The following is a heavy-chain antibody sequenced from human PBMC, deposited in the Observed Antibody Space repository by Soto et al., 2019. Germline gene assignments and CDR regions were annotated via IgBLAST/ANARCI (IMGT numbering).Heavy chain of an antibody. CDR2: IIPIFGTA. V-gene: IGHV1-69*13. CDR1: GGTFSSYA. CDR3: ARDTSYYYDSSGYWPYYFDY. Sequence: ASVKVSCKASGGTFSSYAISWVRQAPGQGLEWMGGIIPIFGTANYTQKFQGRVTITADESTSTAYMELSSLRSEDTAVYYCARDTSYYYDSSGYWPYYFDYWGQGTLVTVSS. J-gene: IGHJ4*02. D-gene: IGHD3-22*01.